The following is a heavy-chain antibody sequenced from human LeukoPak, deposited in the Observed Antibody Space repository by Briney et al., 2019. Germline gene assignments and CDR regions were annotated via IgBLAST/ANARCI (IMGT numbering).Heavy chain of an antibody. CDR1: GGSYSGYY. CDR2: INHSGST. CDR3: ASGGMVRGVITD. Sequence: SETLSLTCAVYGGSYSGYYWSWLRQPPGKGLEWIGEINHSGSTNYNPSLTSRVTISVDTSKNQFSLKLSSVTAADTAVYYCASGGMVRGVITDWGQGTLVTVSS. J-gene: IGHJ4*02. D-gene: IGHD3-10*01. V-gene: IGHV4-34*01.